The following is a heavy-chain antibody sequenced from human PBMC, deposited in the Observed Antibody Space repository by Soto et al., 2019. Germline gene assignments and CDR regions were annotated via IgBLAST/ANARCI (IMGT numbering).Heavy chain of an antibody. V-gene: IGHV4-34*01. CDR3: ARTPPEMVRGVIISEERVIRGGYFDY. Sequence: SETLSLTCAVYGGSFSGYYWSWIRQPPGKGLEWIGEINHSGSTNYNPSLKSRVTISVDTSKNQFSLKLSSVTAADTAVYYCARTPPEMVRGVIISEERVIRGGYFDYWGQGTLVTVSS. CDR1: GGSFSGYY. J-gene: IGHJ4*02. D-gene: IGHD3-10*01. CDR2: INHSGST.